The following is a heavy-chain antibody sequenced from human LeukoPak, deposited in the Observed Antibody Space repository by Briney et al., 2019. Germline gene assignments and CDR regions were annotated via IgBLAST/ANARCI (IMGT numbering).Heavy chain of an antibody. CDR3: AREAPYYYDSSGYSYFDY. V-gene: IGHV3-53*01. CDR2: IYSGGST. Sequence: PGGSLRLSCAASGFTVSSNYMSWVRQAPGKGLEWVSVIYSGGSTYYADSVKGRFTISRDNSKNTLYLQMNSLRAEDTAVYYCAREAPYYYDSSGYSYFDYWGQGTLVTVSS. CDR1: GFTVSSNY. J-gene: IGHJ4*02. D-gene: IGHD3-22*01.